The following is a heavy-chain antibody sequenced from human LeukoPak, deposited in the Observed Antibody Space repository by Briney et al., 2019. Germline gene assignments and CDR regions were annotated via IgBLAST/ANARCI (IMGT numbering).Heavy chain of an antibody. D-gene: IGHD5-12*01. CDR3: ARGVAMISGFDY. Sequence: SETLSLTCTVSGGSISSSSYYWGWIRQPPGTGLEWIGSIYYSGSTYYNPSLKSRVTISVDTSKNQFSLKLSSVTAADTAAYYCARGVAMISGFDYWGQGTLVTVSS. J-gene: IGHJ4*02. V-gene: IGHV4-39*07. CDR1: GGSISSSSYY. CDR2: IYYSGST.